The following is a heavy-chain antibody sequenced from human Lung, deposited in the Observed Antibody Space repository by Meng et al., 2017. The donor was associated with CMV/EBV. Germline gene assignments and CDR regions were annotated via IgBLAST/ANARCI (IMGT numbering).Heavy chain of an antibody. V-gene: IGHV1-46*01. Sequence: ASXXVSXKASGYTFTNYFMHWVRQGPVQGLEWMGVINTGSGSTNYAQKFQSRVSMTRDTSTSTVYMEVSSLRSEDTAVYFWARDSSGSYYGAFDIWGRGRMVTVSS. CDR1: GYTFTNYF. J-gene: IGHJ3*02. CDR3: ARDSSGSYYGAFDI. D-gene: IGHD1-26*01. CDR2: INTGSGST.